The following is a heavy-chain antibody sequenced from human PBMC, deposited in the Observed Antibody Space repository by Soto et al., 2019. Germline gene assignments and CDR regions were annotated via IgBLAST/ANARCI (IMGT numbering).Heavy chain of an antibody. V-gene: IGHV1-3*01. CDR3: ARDFSRVVLLPHY. CDR2: INAGNGNT. CDR1: GYTFTSYA. Sequence: QVQLVQSGAEVKKPGASVKVSCKASGYTFTSYAMHWVRQAPGQRLEWMGWINAGNGNTKYSQKFQGRVTITRDTSASTAYRELSSLRSEDTAVYYCARDFSRVVLLPHYWGQGTLVTVSS. J-gene: IGHJ4*02. D-gene: IGHD2-15*01.